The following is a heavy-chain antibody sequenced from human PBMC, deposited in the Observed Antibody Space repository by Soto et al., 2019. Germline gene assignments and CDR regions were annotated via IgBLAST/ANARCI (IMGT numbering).Heavy chain of an antibody. J-gene: IGHJ6*02. Sequence: QVQLVESGGGVVQPGRSLRLSCAASGFTFSSYGMHWVRQAPGKGLEWVAVIWYDGSNKYYADSVKGRFTISRDNSKNTLYLQMNSLRAEDTAVYYCARERRTAAYDFWSGYNYYGMDVWGQGTTVTVSS. D-gene: IGHD3-3*01. V-gene: IGHV3-33*01. CDR2: IWYDGSNK. CDR3: ARERRTAAYDFWSGYNYYGMDV. CDR1: GFTFSSYG.